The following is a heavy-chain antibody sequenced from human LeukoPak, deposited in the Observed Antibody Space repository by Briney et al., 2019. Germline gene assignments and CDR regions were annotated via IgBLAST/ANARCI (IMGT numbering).Heavy chain of an antibody. V-gene: IGHV4-61*02. D-gene: IGHD3-22*01. CDR3: ARDSGYYDSSGYYPMGAFDI. CDR1: GGSISSGSYY. J-gene: IGHJ3*02. CDR2: IYTSGST. Sequence: SETLSLTCTVSGGSISSGSYYWSWIRQPAGKGLEWIGRIYTSGSTNYNPSLKSRVTISVDTSKNQFSLKLSSVTAADTAVYYCARDSGYYDSSGYYPMGAFDIWGQGTTVTVSS.